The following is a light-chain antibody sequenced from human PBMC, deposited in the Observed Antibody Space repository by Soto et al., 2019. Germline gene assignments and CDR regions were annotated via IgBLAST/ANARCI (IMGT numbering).Light chain of an antibody. Sequence: DIQMTQSPSTLSASLGDGVTIXXRASQSISSWLAWYQQKPGKAPKLXIYKASSLESGVPSRFSGSGSGTEFTLTISSLQPDDFATYYCQQYNSYRWTFGQGTKVDIK. V-gene: IGKV1-5*03. CDR3: QQYNSYRWT. J-gene: IGKJ1*01. CDR2: KAS. CDR1: QSISSW.